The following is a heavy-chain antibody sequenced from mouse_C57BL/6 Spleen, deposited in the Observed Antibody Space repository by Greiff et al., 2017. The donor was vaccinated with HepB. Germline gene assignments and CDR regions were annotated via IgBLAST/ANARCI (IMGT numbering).Heavy chain of an antibody. J-gene: IGHJ3*01. V-gene: IGHV1-15*01. D-gene: IGHD2-2*01. Sequence: QVQLQQSGAELVRPGASVTLSCKASGYTFTDYEMHWVKQTPVHGLEWIGAIDPETGGTAYNQKFKGKAILTADKSSSTAYMELRSLTSEDSAVYYCTRGWEGYDLAWFAYWGQGTLVTVSA. CDR1: GYTFTDYE. CDR2: IDPETGGT. CDR3: TRGWEGYDLAWFAY.